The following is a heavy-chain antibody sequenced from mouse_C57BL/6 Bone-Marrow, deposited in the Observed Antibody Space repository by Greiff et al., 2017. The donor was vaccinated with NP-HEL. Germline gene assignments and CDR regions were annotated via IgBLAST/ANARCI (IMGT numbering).Heavy chain of an antibody. J-gene: IGHJ3*01. V-gene: IGHV2-5*01. CDR1: GFSLTSSG. D-gene: IGHD2-5*01. CDR3: AKSYDSNYVGVAY. CDR2: IWRGGST. Sequence: VQLQQSGPGLVQPSQSLSITCTVSGFSLTSSGVHWFRQSPVTCLAWLGVIWRGGSTDSNAAFMSRLSITKDNSKSQVFFKMNSLQADDTAIYYCAKSYDSNYVGVAYWGQGTLVTVSA.